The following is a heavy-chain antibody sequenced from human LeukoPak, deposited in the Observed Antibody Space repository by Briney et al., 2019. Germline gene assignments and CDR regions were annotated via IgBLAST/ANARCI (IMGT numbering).Heavy chain of an antibody. V-gene: IGHV1-8*01. CDR3: ARVGGSSWYSPLYYYYYGMDV. Sequence: ASVKVSCKASGYTFTSYDINWVRQATGQGLEWMGWMNPNSGNTGYAQKFQGRVTMTRNTSISTAYMELSSLRSEDTAVYYCARVGGSSWYSPLYYYYYGMDVWGQGTTVTVSS. D-gene: IGHD6-13*01. CDR2: MNPNSGNT. CDR1: GYTFTSYD. J-gene: IGHJ6*02.